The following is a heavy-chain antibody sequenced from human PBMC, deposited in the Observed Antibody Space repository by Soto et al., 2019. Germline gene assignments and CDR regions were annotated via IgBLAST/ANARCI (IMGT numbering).Heavy chain of an antibody. CDR1: GFTFDDYA. CDR2: ISWNSGSI. CDR3: AKDTIFGVVIIVGGSAFDI. V-gene: IGHV3-9*01. Sequence: GGSLRLSCAASGFTFDDYAMHWVRQAPGKGLEWVSGISWNSGSIGYADSVKGRFTISRDNAKNSLYLQMNSLRAEDTALYYCAKDTIFGVVIIVGGSAFDIWGQGTMVTVSS. J-gene: IGHJ3*02. D-gene: IGHD3-3*01.